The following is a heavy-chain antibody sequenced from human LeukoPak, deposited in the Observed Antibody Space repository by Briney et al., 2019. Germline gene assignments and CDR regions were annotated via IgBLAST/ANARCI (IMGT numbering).Heavy chain of an antibody. CDR3: ARALVVLGGYFDY. J-gene: IGHJ4*02. CDR1: GFTFSSYA. D-gene: IGHD2-15*01. Sequence: GGSLRLSCAASGFTFSSYAMSWVRQAPGKGLEWVSAISGSGGSTYYADSVKGRFTISRDNSKNTLYLQMNSLRAEDTAVYYCARALVVLGGYFDYWGQGTLVTVSS. CDR2: ISGSGGST. V-gene: IGHV3-23*01.